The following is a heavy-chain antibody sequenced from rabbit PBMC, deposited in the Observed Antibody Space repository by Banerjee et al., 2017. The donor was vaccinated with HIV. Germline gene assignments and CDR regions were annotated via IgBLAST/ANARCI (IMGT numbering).Heavy chain of an antibody. Sequence: QEQLVESGGGLVQPGGSLKLSCIASGFDFSSYGVSWVRQAPGKGLEWIGYIDPIFGNTYYASWVNGRFTISSDNAQNTLYLQLNSLTPADTATYFCVRDPPYASSIGYDTFDPRGPGTLVTVS. CDR1: GFDFSSYG. D-gene: IGHD1-1*01. V-gene: IGHV1S47*01. CDR2: IDPIFGNT. J-gene: IGHJ2*01. CDR3: VRDPPYASSIGYDTFDP.